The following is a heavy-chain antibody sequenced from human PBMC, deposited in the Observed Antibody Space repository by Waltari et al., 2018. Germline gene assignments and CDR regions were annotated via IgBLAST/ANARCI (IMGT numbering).Heavy chain of an antibody. J-gene: IGHJ2*01. Sequence: QVQLVQSGAEVKKPGASVKVSCKASGYTFTGYYMHWVRQAPGQGLEWMGWINPNSGGTNYAQKFRGRVTMTRDTSISTAYMELSRLRSDDTAVYYCARDHCTNGVCWTGYFDLWGRGTLVTVSS. CDR3: ARDHCTNGVCWTGYFDL. CDR2: INPNSGGT. D-gene: IGHD2-8*01. CDR1: GYTFTGYY. V-gene: IGHV1-2*02.